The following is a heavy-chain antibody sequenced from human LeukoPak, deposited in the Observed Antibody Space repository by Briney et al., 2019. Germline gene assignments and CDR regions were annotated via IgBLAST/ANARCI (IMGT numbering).Heavy chain of an antibody. J-gene: IGHJ4*02. V-gene: IGHV4-61*02. CDR3: ARDSGYSSSWSHRLYYFDY. CDR1: GGSISSGGYY. CDR2: IYTSGST. Sequence: SQTLSLTCTVSGGSISSGGYYWSWIRQPPGKGLEWIGRIYTSGSTNYNPSLKSRVTMSVDTSKNQFSLKLSSVTAADTAVYYCARDSGYSSSWSHRLYYFDYWGQGTLVTVSS. D-gene: IGHD6-13*01.